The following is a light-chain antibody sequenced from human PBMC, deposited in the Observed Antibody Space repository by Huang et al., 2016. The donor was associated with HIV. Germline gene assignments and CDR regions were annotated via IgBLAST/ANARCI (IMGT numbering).Light chain of an antibody. Sequence: DIVLTQSPATLSLSPGERATLSCRASQSVNNYVAWYQQKPGQAPRRLMYDASNRATVIPARFSGSGSGTDFALTISSLEPEDFAIYYCQQRNNWPRTFGQGTKLEIK. CDR3: QQRNNWPRT. CDR2: DAS. CDR1: QSVNNY. V-gene: IGKV3-11*01. J-gene: IGKJ2*01.